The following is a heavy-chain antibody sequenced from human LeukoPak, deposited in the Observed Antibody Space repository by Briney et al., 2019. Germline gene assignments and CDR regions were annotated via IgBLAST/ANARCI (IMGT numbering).Heavy chain of an antibody. V-gene: IGHV1-2*02. Sequence: ASVKVSCKAPGFPFTANYTHWVRQAPGQGLKWIKLINPNSGVTNSSQKFQGSVTLTRDMSISTSYMALSSLKFDDTAVYYSPRHWWGPDIKEAANWFDPWGQGTLVTVSS. J-gene: IGHJ5*02. D-gene: IGHD2-15*01. CDR3: PRHWWGPDIKEAANWFDP. CDR2: INPNSGVT. CDR1: GFPFTANY.